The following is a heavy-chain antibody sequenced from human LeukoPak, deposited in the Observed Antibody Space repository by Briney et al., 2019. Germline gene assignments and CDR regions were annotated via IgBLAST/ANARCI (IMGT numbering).Heavy chain of an antibody. V-gene: IGHV4-59*01. CDR3: ARTGGGAAAF. Sequence: PSETLSLTCTASGGSISSYYWSWIRQPPGKGLEWIGYIYYSGSTNYNPSLKSRVTISVDPSKNQFSLKLSSVTAADPAVYYCARTGGGAAAFWGQGTLVTVSS. D-gene: IGHD6-13*01. CDR1: GGSISSYY. J-gene: IGHJ4*02. CDR2: IYYSGST.